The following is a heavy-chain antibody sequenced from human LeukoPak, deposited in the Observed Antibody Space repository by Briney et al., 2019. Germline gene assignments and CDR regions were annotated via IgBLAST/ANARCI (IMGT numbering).Heavy chain of an antibody. J-gene: IGHJ4*02. V-gene: IGHV3-23*01. CDR3: AKETSSSFDY. D-gene: IGHD6-6*01. CDR1: GFTFSSYA. Sequence: GGSLRLSCAASGFTFSSYAMNWVRQAPGKGLEWVSGISNSGGSTYYADSVKGRFTISRDNSKNTLYPQMNSLRAEDTAVYYCAKETSSSFDYWGQGTLVTVSS. CDR2: ISNSGGST.